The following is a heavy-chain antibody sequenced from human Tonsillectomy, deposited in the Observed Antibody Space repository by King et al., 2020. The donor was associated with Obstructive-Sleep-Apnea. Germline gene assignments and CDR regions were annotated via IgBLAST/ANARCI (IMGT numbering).Heavy chain of an antibody. D-gene: IGHD6-19*01. V-gene: IGHV4-31*03. CDR3: ARDRNGWLYFDY. Sequence: VQLQESGPGLVKPSQTLSLTCTVSGGSISSGGYYWSWIRQHPGKGLEWIGYIYYSGRTYYNPSLKSRVTISVDTSKNQFSLKLSSVTAADTAVYYCARDRNGWLYFDYWGQGTLVTVSS. CDR2: IYYSGRT. J-gene: IGHJ4*02. CDR1: GGSISSGGYY.